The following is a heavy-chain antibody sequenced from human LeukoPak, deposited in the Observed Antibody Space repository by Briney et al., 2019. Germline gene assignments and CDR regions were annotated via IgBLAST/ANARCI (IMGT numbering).Heavy chain of an antibody. V-gene: IGHV4-39*07. CDR3: ARGPIAASNGMDV. CDR2: IYYSGTT. Sequence: PSETVSLTCTVSGGSISSNNDYWGWIRQPPGKGLEWIGSIYYSGTTYYNPSLRSRVIISVDTSKNQFSLKLSSVTAADTAVYYRARGPIAASNGMDVWGQGTTVTVSS. J-gene: IGHJ6*02. D-gene: IGHD6-13*01. CDR1: GGSISSNNDY.